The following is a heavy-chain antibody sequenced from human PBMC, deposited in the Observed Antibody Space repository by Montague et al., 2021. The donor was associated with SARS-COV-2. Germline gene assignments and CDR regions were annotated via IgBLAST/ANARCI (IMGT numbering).Heavy chain of an antibody. J-gene: IGHJ4*02. CDR1: GGSVNTNNW. CDR3: ARGRLVGDSSSWYYFDY. D-gene: IGHD6-13*01. CDR2: IFHGGIT. Sequence: SETLSLTCAVSGGSVNTNNWWTWVRQPPGEGLEWIGQIFHGGITNYNPSLGSRFTISVDKSKNQFSLRLSSVTAADTAVYYCARGRLVGDSSSWYYFDYWGQGTLVAVSS. V-gene: IGHV4-4*02.